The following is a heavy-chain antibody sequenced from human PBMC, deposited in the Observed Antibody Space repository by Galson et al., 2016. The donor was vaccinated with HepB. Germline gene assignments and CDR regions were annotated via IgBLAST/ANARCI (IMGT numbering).Heavy chain of an antibody. CDR2: DSMDGRRK. Sequence: SLRLSCAASGFTFNRRGMHWVRQAPGKGLEWVAADSMDGRRKFYADSVKGRFTISRDNSNNMLLLQMSSLRVDDTAVYYCAKRHEYCPPVGCSVDSWGQGTLVSVSS. CDR1: GFTFNRRG. J-gene: IGHJ4*02. CDR3: AKRHEYCPPVGCSVDS. V-gene: IGHV3-30*18. D-gene: IGHD2/OR15-2a*01.